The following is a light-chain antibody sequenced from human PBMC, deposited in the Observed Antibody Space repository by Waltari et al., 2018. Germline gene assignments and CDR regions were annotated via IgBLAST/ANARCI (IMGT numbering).Light chain of an antibody. Sequence: QSVLTQPPSVSAAPGQRVTISCSGGHSNIGHNYVSWYRQFPGTAPNLLIYEDSERPSGVPGRFSGSKSGTSATLDITGLQAGDEADYYCGTWDSSLSGAVFGGGTHLTVL. CDR2: EDS. CDR3: GTWDSSLSGAV. J-gene: IGLJ7*01. CDR1: HSNIGHNY. V-gene: IGLV1-51*02.